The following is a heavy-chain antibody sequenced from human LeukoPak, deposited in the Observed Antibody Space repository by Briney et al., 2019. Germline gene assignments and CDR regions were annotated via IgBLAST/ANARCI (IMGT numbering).Heavy chain of an antibody. D-gene: IGHD3-22*01. CDR3: ARFGYYDSSGYYFDY. V-gene: IGHV4-61*02. CDR1: GGSISSGSYY. Sequence: SETLSLTCTVSGGSISSGSYYWSWIRQPAGKGLEWIGRIYTSGSTNYNPSLKSRVTISVDTSKNQFSLKLSSVTAADTAVYCCARFGYYDSSGYYFDYWGQGTLVTVSS. CDR2: IYTSGST. J-gene: IGHJ4*02.